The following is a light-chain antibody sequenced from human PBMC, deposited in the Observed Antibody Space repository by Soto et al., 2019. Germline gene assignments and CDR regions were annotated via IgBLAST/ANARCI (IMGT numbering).Light chain of an antibody. Sequence: QSVLTQPRSVSGSPGQSVTLSCTGTSSDVGGYHYVSWYQHHPGKAPKIIIYDVNKRPSGVPDSFSGSKSGNTASLTISGLQTEDEADYYCCSYAGSYTLVFGGGTQLTVL. J-gene: IGLJ2*01. CDR3: CSYAGSYTLV. V-gene: IGLV2-11*02. CDR2: DVN. CDR1: SSDVGGYHY.